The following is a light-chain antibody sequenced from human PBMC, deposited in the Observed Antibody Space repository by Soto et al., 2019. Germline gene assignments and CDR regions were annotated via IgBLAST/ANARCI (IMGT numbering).Light chain of an antibody. V-gene: IGKV1-5*01. CDR3: HQYDSYPWT. CDR1: QSISTW. CDR2: DAS. Sequence: DIQMTQSPSTLSASVGDRVVITCRASQSISTWLAWYQQKPGKAPTLLISDASNLQSGVPSRFSGSGSGTEFTLTNSSLQPDDFSTYYCHQYDSYPWTFGQGTKVEIK. J-gene: IGKJ1*01.